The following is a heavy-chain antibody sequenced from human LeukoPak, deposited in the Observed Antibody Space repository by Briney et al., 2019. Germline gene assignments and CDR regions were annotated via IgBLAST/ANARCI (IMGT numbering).Heavy chain of an antibody. CDR2: ISGSGGST. CDR1: GFTFSSYA. CDR3: AKLIFAPVEMATGYFDY. V-gene: IGHV3-23*01. J-gene: IGHJ4*02. D-gene: IGHD5-24*01. Sequence: PWGSLTLSCAASGFTFSSYAMSWVRQAPGKGLEWVSAISGSGGSTYYADSVKGRFTISRDNSKNTLYLQMNSLRAEDTAVYYCAKLIFAPVEMATGYFDYWGQGTLVTVSS.